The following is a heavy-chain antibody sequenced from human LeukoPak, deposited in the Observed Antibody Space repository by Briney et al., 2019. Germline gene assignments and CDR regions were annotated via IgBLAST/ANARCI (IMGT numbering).Heavy chain of an antibody. CDR2: IKSKTDGGTT. V-gene: IGHV3-15*01. CDR3: AKILECSSTSCRDY. Sequence: GGSLRLSCAASGFTFSNAWMSWVRQAPGKGLEWVGRIKSKTDGGTTDYAAPVKGRFTISRDNSKNTLYLQMNSLRAEDTAVYYCAKILECSSTSCRDYWGQGTLVTVSS. J-gene: IGHJ4*02. CDR1: GFTFSNAW. D-gene: IGHD2-2*01.